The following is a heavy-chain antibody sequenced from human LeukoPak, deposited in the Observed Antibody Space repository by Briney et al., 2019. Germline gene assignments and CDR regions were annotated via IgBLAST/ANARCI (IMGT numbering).Heavy chain of an antibody. D-gene: IGHD5-18*01. CDR1: GFTFSSCS. Sequence: PGGSLRLSCAASGFTFSSCSMNWVRQAPGKGLEWVSSISSSSSYIYYADSVKGRFTISRDNSKNTLYLQMNSLRAEDTAVYYCAKLSGGGYSYGYTATFDYWGQGTLVTVSS. CDR2: ISSSSSYI. V-gene: IGHV3-21*04. CDR3: AKLSGGGYSYGYTATFDY. J-gene: IGHJ4*02.